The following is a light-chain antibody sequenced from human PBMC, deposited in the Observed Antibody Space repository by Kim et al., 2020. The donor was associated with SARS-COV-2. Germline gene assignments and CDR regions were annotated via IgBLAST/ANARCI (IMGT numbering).Light chain of an antibody. CDR2: EDN. CDR1: SGSIASNY. Sequence: KTVTTACTRSSGSIASNYVRWYQQRPGSAPTTVIYEDNQRPSGVPDRFSGSIDSSSNSASLTISGLKTEDEADYYCQSYDSSNPWVFGGGTKVTVL. J-gene: IGLJ3*02. V-gene: IGLV6-57*03. CDR3: QSYDSSNPWV.